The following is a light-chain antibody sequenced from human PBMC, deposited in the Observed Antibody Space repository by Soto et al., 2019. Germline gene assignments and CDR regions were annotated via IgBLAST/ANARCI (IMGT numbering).Light chain of an antibody. CDR1: QDISNY. J-gene: IGKJ5*01. CDR3: QQYMVYPIT. V-gene: IGKV1-16*01. Sequence: DIQMTQSPSSLSASVGDRVTITCRASQDISNYLVWLQQKPGKAPESLIYAISTLESGVPSRFSGSGSGSQFTLTITGLQPEDFGTYYCQQYMVYPITFGHGTRLDIK. CDR2: AIS.